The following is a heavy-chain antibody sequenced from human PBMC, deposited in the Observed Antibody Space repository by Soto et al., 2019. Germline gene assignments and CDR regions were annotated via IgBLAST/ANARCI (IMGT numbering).Heavy chain of an antibody. D-gene: IGHD3-22*01. V-gene: IGHV5-10-1*01. CDR3: ARLLDYYDSSGTPIDY. Sequence: GESLKISCKGSGYSFTSYWISWVRQMPGKGLEWMGRIDPSDSYTNYSPSFQGHVTISADKSISTAYLQWSSLKASDTAMYYCARLLDYYDSSGTPIDYWGQGTLVTVSS. CDR2: IDPSDSYT. J-gene: IGHJ4*02. CDR1: GYSFTSYW.